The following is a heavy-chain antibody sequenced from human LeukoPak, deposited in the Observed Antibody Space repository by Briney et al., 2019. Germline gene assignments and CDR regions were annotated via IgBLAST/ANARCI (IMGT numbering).Heavy chain of an antibody. D-gene: IGHD5/OR15-5a*01. Sequence: SETLSLTCTVSGGSISSYYWSWIRQPPGKGLEWIGYIYYSGSTNYNPSLKSRVTISVDTSKNQFSLKLSSVTAADTAVYYCARHLPSRDAFDIWGQGTMVTVSS. CDR1: GGSISSYY. J-gene: IGHJ3*02. CDR3: ARHLPSRDAFDI. CDR2: IYYSGST. V-gene: IGHV4-59*08.